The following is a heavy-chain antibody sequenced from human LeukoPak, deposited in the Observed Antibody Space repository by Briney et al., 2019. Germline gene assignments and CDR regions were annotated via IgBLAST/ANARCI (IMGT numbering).Heavy chain of an antibody. D-gene: IGHD5-18*01. CDR1: GGSISSYY. Sequence: SETLSLTCTVSGGSISSYYWSWIRQPPGKGLEWIGYIYYSGSTNYNPSLKSRVTISVDTSKNQFSLKLSSVTAADTAVYYCARGLIQLWLRPVYYFDYWGQGTLVTVSS. CDR3: ARGLIQLWLRPVYYFDY. CDR2: IYYSGST. J-gene: IGHJ4*02. V-gene: IGHV4-59*08.